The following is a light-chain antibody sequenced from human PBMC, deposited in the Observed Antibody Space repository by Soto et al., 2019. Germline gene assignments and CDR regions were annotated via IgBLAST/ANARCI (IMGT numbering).Light chain of an antibody. J-gene: IGKJ1*01. Sequence: EIVMTQSPATLSVSPGERATLSCRASQSVSSNLAWYQQKPGQAPMLLIYGASSRASRIPVRFSGSGSGTEFTLPISSLQSEDFAVYYCQQYNSWPRTFGQGTKVEIK. CDR1: QSVSSN. CDR2: GAS. V-gene: IGKV3-15*01. CDR3: QQYNSWPRT.